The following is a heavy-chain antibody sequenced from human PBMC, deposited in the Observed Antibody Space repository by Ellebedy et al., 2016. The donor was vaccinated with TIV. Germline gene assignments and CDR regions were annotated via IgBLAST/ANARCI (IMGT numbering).Heavy chain of an antibody. CDR3: AKGNFWGRIDW. J-gene: IGHJ4*02. CDR2: ISGSGDST. D-gene: IGHD7-27*01. Sequence: PGGSLRLSCAASGFTFSIYAMSWVRQAPGKGLEWVSLISGSGDSTYYADSVKGRFTISRDNSKNTLYRQMNSLRTEDTAVYYCAKGNFWGRIDWWGQGTLVTVSS. CDR1: GFTFSIYA. V-gene: IGHV3-23*01.